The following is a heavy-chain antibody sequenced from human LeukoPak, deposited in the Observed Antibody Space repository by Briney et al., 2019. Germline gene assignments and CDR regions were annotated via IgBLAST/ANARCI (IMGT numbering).Heavy chain of an antibody. CDR3: ARKTGIFLFDY. V-gene: IGHV4-59*08. CDR1: DGSISTYY. Sequence: SETLSLTCTVSDGSISTYYWSWIRQPPGKGLEWIGYIYYSGSTNYNPSLKSRVTISLDTSKKQFSLKLSSVTAADTAVYYCARKTGIFLFDYWGQVTLVTVSS. J-gene: IGHJ4*02. CDR2: IYYSGST. D-gene: IGHD3-9*01.